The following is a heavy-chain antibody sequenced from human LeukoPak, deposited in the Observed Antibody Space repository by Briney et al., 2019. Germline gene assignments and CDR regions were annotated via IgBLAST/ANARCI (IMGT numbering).Heavy chain of an antibody. D-gene: IGHD6-19*01. J-gene: IGHJ4*02. V-gene: IGHV4-59*01. CDR3: ARRTAVAGPGYFDY. CDR1: GGSISSYY. Sequence: SETLSLTCTVSGGSISSYYWSWIRQPPGKGLEWIGYIYYSGSTNYNPSLKSRVTISVDTSKNQFSLKLSSVTAADTAVYYCARRTAVAGPGYFDYWGQGTLVTVSS. CDR2: IYYSGST.